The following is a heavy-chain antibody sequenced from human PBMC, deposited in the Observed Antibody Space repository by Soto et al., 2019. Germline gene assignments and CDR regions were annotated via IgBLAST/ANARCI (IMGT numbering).Heavy chain of an antibody. D-gene: IGHD6-13*01. CDR2: ISAYNGNT. J-gene: IGHJ5*02. CDR1: GYTFTSYG. Sequence: SVKVSCKASGYTFTSYGISWVRQAPGQGLEWMGWISAYNGNTNYVQKLQGRVTMTTDTSTSTAYMELRSLRSDDTAVYYCARDVASAGTTWFDPWGQGTLVTVSS. CDR3: ARDVASAGTTWFDP. V-gene: IGHV1-18*01.